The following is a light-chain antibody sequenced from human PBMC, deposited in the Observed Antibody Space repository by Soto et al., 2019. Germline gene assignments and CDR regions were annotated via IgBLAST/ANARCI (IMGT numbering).Light chain of an antibody. Sequence: EILMTQSPATLSVSPGERATLSCRASQSVSSNLAWYQQRAGQAPRLLIYDTSTRATGVPARFSGSGSGTEFTLTISSLQSEDFAVYYCQQYNIWPPLTFGGGTKVEIK. CDR3: QQYNIWPPLT. V-gene: IGKV3D-15*01. J-gene: IGKJ4*01. CDR2: DTS. CDR1: QSVSSN.